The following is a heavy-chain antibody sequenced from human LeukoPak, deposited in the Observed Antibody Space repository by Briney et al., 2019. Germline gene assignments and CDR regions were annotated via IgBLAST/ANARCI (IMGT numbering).Heavy chain of an antibody. D-gene: IGHD2-8*02. CDR2: IYSCGST. J-gene: IGHJ4*02. CDR1: GFTVSSNY. CDR3: ARSWGSVLDVGDY. Sequence: PGGSLRLSCAASGFTVSSNYMSWVRQAPGKGLEWVSIIYSCGSTYYADSVKGRFTISRDNYKNTLYLQMNSLRAEDTAVYYRARSWGSVLDVGDYWGQGTLVTVSS. V-gene: IGHV3-66*01.